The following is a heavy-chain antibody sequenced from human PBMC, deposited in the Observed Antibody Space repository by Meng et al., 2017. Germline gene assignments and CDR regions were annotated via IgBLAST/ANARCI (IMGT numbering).Heavy chain of an antibody. CDR3: ARDLKRDHHLGEGGY. V-gene: IGHV1-18*01. D-gene: IGHD3-16*01. CDR2: ISAYNGNT. CDR1: GYTFTSYG. J-gene: IGHJ4*02. Sequence: QVRRVQSGAGVKKAGVPGKVSCKASGYTFTSYGISWVRQAPGQGLEWMGWISAYNGNTNCAQKLQGRVTMTTDTSTSTAYMELRSLRSDDTAVYYCARDLKRDHHLGEGGYWGQGTLVTVSS.